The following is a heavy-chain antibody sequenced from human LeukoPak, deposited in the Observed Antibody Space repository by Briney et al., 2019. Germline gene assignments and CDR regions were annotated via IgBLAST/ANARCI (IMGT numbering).Heavy chain of an antibody. CDR3: ARRGYSEYEPSDY. J-gene: IGHJ4*02. CDR2: IYPADSDS. V-gene: IGHV5-51*01. Sequence: GESLKISCKGSGYSFPSYWIGWVRQMPGKGLEWMGIIYPADSDSRYSPSFQGQVTISADKSISTTYLQWSSLKASDTAVYYCARRGYSEYEPSDYWGRGTLVTVSS. CDR1: GYSFPSYW. D-gene: IGHD5-12*01.